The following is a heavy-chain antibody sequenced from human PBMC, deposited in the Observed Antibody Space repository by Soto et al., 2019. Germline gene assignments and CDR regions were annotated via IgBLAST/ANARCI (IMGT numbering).Heavy chain of an antibody. Sequence: QVQLVQSGAEVRKPGASVKVSCEASGYTFTSYDIYWVRQATGQGLEWMGWMNPNTGNSGYAQKFQGRVTMTSDPPISTAHMELSSLRSDDTAVYYCARRAETNGWNGFGADKYYFDFWGQGTLVTVSS. CDR2: MNPNTGNS. CDR1: GYTFTSYD. D-gene: IGHD1-1*01. CDR3: ARRAETNGWNGFGADKYYFDF. V-gene: IGHV1-8*01. J-gene: IGHJ4*02.